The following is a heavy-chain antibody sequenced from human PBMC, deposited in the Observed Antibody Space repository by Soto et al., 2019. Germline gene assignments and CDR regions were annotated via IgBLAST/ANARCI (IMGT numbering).Heavy chain of an antibody. CDR2: ISYDGSNK. D-gene: IGHD2-2*01. V-gene: IGHV3-30*18. CDR3: AKGKSTWFFDF. J-gene: IGHJ4*02. CDR1: GFTFSSYG. Sequence: PGGSLRLSCAASGFTFSSYGMHWVRQAPGKGLEWVAVISYDGSNKYYADSVKGRFTISRDNSKNTLYLQMNSLRAEDTAVYYCAKGKSTWFFDFWGQGTLVTVSS.